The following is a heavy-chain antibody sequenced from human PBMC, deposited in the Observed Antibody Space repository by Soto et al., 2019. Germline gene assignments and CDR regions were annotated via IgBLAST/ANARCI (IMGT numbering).Heavy chain of an antibody. CDR3: ARRKLELREGWFDH. CDR1: GYSFAGYW. J-gene: IGHJ5*02. CDR2: IDPSDSQT. V-gene: IGHV5-10-1*01. Sequence: PGESLKISCKGSGYSFAGYWITWVRQKPGKGLEWMGRIDPSDSQTYYSPSFRGHVTISVTKSITTVFLQWSSLRASDTAMYYCARRKLELREGWFDHWGQGTLVTVSS. D-gene: IGHD1-7*01.